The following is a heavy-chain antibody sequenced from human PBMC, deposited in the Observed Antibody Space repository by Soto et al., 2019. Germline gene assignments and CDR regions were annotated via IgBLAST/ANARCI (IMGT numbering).Heavy chain of an antibody. J-gene: IGHJ4*02. D-gene: IGHD3-10*01. V-gene: IGHV3-23*01. CDR3: AKKYAYGSGTYLYHFDY. CDR2: ISGSGGST. Sequence: EVQLLESGGGLVQPGGSVRLSCAASGFTFSNYAMTWVRQAPGKGLEWVSTISGSGGSTYYADAVKGRFTISRDNSKNTLYVKMKSLRAEDTAVYYCAKKYAYGSGTYLYHFDYWGQGTLVTVSS. CDR1: GFTFSNYA.